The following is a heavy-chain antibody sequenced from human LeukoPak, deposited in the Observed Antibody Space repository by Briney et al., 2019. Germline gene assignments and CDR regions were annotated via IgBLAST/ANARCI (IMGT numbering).Heavy chain of an antibody. CDR1: GGSFSGYY. J-gene: IGHJ6*03. Sequence: SETLSLTCAVYGGSFSGYYWSWIRQPPGKGLEWIGEINHSGSTNYNPSLKSRVTISVDTFKNQFSLKLSSVTAADTAVYYCAKAAAGGYYYYYYMDVWGKGTTVTVSS. CDR2: INHSGST. CDR3: AKAAAGGYYYYYYMDV. D-gene: IGHD6-13*01. V-gene: IGHV4-34*01.